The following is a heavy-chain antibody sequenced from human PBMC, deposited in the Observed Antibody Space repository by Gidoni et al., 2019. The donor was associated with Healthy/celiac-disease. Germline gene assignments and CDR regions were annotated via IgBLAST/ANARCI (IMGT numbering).Heavy chain of an antibody. D-gene: IGHD5-18*01. CDR3: ARNVDTAAHYFDY. CDR1: VYTFSSYG. CDR2: ISAYNGNT. J-gene: IGHJ4*02. V-gene: IGHV1-18*01. Sequence: QVWLVQYGAEGKKPWASVEGSCKAAVYTFSSYGISWVRQAPGQGLEWMGWISAYNGNTNYAQKLQGRVTMTTATSTSTAYMELRSRRSDDTAVYYRARNVDTAAHYFDYWGQGTLVTVSS.